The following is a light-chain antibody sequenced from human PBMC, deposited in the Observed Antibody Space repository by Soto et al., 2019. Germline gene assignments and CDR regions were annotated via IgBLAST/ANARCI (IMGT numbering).Light chain of an antibody. J-gene: IGLJ1*01. V-gene: IGLV2-14*01. CDR1: SSDVGGYNY. Sequence: QSALTQPASVSGSPGQSITISCTGTSSDVGGYNYVSWYQQHPGKVPKLMIFEVSNRPSGVSNRFSGSKSGNTASLTISGLQAEDEADYYRSSYTTSRTLVFGPGTKVTVL. CDR2: EVS. CDR3: SSYTTSRTLV.